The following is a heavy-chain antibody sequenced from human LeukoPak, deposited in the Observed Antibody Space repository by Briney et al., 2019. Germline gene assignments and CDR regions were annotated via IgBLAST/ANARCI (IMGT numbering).Heavy chain of an antibody. Sequence: GGSLRLSCAASGFIFSSYSMNWVRQAPGKGLEWVSSISSSSSYIYYADSVKGRFTISRDNAKNSLYLQMNSLRAEDTAVYYCARAGGWFGDYAFDIWGQGTMVTVSS. CDR1: GFIFSSYS. D-gene: IGHD3-10*01. CDR3: ARAGGWFGDYAFDI. V-gene: IGHV3-21*01. J-gene: IGHJ3*02. CDR2: ISSSSSYI.